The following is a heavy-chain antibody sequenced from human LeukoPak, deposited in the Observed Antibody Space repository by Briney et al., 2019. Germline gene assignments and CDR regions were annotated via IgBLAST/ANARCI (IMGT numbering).Heavy chain of an antibody. J-gene: IGHJ4*02. Sequence: PGRSLRLSCAASGFTLDDYAMHWVRQAPGKGLEWVSGISWNSGSIGYADSVKGRFTISRDNAKNSLYLQMNSLRAEDMALYYCAKGITKTTGTPVDYWGQGTLVTVSS. D-gene: IGHD1-1*01. CDR2: ISWNSGSI. CDR1: GFTLDDYA. V-gene: IGHV3-9*03. CDR3: AKGITKTTGTPVDY.